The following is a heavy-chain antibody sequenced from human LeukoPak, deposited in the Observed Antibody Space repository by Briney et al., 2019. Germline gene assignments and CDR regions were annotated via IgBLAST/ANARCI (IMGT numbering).Heavy chain of an antibody. V-gene: IGHV3-7*01. J-gene: IGHJ4*02. CDR1: GFTFSNYG. D-gene: IGHD3-3*01. CDR3: ARDRITDFWSGYYTNYFDY. Sequence: PGGSLRLSCAASGFTFSNYGMHWVRQAPGKGLEWVATINQDGSEKYYVDSVKGRFTISRDNAKNSLFLQMNSLRAEDTAVYYCARDRITDFWSGYYTNYFDYWGQGTLVTVSS. CDR2: INQDGSEK.